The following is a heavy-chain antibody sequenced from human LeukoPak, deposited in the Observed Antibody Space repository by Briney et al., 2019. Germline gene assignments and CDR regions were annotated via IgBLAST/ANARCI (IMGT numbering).Heavy chain of an antibody. CDR1: GGSISNYY. D-gene: IGHD2-2*01. CDR3: ARTTEDCSSTSCYQYWFDP. Sequence: SETLSLTCTVSGGSISNYYWSWIRQPPGKGLEWIGYIYYSGSTNYNPSPKSRVTISVDTSKNQFSLKLNSVTAADTAVYYCARTTEDCSSTSCYQYWFDPWGQGTLVTVSS. J-gene: IGHJ5*02. V-gene: IGHV4-59*01. CDR2: IYYSGST.